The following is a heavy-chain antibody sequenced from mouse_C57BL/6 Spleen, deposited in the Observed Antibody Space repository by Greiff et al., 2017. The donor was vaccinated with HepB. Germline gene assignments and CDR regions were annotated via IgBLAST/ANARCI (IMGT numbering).Heavy chain of an antibody. CDR1: GYTFTDYE. D-gene: IGHD1-1*01. V-gene: IGHV1-15*01. CDR2: IDPETGGT. J-gene: IGHJ2*01. Sequence: VQLVESGAELVRPGASVTLSCKASGYTFTDYEMHWVKQTPVHGLEWIGAIDPETGGTAYNQKFKGKAILTADKSSSTAYMELRSLTSEDSAVYYCTRGNYGSCFDYWGQGTTLTVSS. CDR3: TRGNYGSCFDY.